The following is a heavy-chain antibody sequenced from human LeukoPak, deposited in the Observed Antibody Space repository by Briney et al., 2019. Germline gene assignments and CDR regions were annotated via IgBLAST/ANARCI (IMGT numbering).Heavy chain of an antibody. CDR2: MNPNSGNT. Sequence: ASVKVSCKASGYTFTSYDINWVRQATGQGLEWMGWMNPNSGNTGYAQKFQGRVTITRNTSISTAYMELSSLRSEDTAVYYCARASSSFYAFDIWGQGTMVTVSS. CDR3: ARASSSFYAFDI. CDR1: GYTFTSYD. V-gene: IGHV1-8*03. D-gene: IGHD6-13*01. J-gene: IGHJ3*02.